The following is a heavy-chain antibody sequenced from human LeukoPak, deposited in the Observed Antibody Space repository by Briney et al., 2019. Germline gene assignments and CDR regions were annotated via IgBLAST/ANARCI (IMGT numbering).Heavy chain of an antibody. CDR2: IYHSGST. J-gene: IGHJ4*02. V-gene: IGHV4-4*02. CDR3: ATSQCGSDCYLAGDY. Sequence: PSETLSLTCAVSGGSISNSNWWNWVRQPPGKGLEWIGEIYHSGSTNYNPSLRSRVTISVDRSKNQFALKLTSVTAADTAVYYCATSQCGSDCYLAGDYWGQGTLVTVSS. D-gene: IGHD2-21*02. CDR1: GGSISNSNW.